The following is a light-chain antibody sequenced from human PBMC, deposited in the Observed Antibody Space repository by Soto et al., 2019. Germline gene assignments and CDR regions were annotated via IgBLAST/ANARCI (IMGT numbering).Light chain of an antibody. J-gene: IGLJ3*02. V-gene: IGLV2-14*01. CDR2: DVT. Sequence: QSVLTQPASVSGSPGQSVTISCSGSSSDVGAYNSVSWYQRHPGKAPKLMIYDVTNRPSGVSNRFSGSKSGNTASLTISGLQAEDAADYFCSSYTSSSTVVFGGGTQLTVL. CDR1: SSDVGAYNS. CDR3: SSYTSSSTVV.